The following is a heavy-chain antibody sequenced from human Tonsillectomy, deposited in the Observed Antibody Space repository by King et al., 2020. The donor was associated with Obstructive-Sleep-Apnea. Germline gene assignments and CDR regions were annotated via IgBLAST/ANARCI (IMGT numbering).Heavy chain of an antibody. J-gene: IGHJ5*02. CDR2: IYHSGST. D-gene: IGHD3-22*01. Sequence: QLQESGPGLVKPSETLSLTCTVSVYSISRGDYWGWIRQPPGKGLEWIGSIYHSGSTYYNPSLNSRVTISVDTSKNQFSLNLSSVTAADTAVYYCARDPFYDGSGYFIAWFDPWGQGTLVTVSS. CDR1: VYSISRGDY. CDR3: ARDPFYDGSGYFIAWFDP. V-gene: IGHV4-38-2*02.